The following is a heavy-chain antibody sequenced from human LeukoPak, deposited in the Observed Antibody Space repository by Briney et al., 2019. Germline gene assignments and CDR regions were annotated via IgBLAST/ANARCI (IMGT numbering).Heavy chain of an antibody. Sequence: GGSLRLSCAASGFTFSSYVMSWVRQAPGKGLEWVGFIRSKGYGGTTEYAASVKGRFTISRDDSKSIAYLQMNSLNTEDTAVYYCTRAWAPDYWGQGTLVTVSS. D-gene: IGHD7-27*01. J-gene: IGHJ4*02. CDR2: IRSKGYGGTT. CDR1: GFTFSSYV. V-gene: IGHV3-49*04. CDR3: TRAWAPDY.